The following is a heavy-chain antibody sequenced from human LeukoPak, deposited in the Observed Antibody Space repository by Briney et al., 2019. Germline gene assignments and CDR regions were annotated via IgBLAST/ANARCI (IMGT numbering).Heavy chain of an antibody. Sequence: SETLSLTCTVSGGSISSSSYYWGWIRQPPGKGLEWIGSIYYSGSTYYNPSLKSRVTISVDTSKNQFSLKLSSVTAADTAVYYCARGNVLLWFGEFQPFDYWGQGTLVTVSS. CDR2: IYYSGST. D-gene: IGHD3-10*01. J-gene: IGHJ4*02. V-gene: IGHV4-39*01. CDR3: ARGNVLLWFGEFQPFDY. CDR1: GGSISSSSYY.